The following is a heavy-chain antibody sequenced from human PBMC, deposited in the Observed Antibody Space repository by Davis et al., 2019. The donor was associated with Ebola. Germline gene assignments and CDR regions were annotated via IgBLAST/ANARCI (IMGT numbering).Heavy chain of an antibody. Sequence: GESLKISCAASGFTFSDYYMRWIRQAPGKGPEWVSYISSNSTNKKYADSVKGRFTISRDDAKNTLYLQMNSLRAEDTAVYYCAREAYYYDSTGYYYDIPNLFDYWGQGTRVTVSS. J-gene: IGHJ4*02. CDR3: AREAYYYDSTGYYYDIPNLFDY. V-gene: IGHV3-11*06. D-gene: IGHD3-22*01. CDR2: ISSNSTNK. CDR1: GFTFSDYY.